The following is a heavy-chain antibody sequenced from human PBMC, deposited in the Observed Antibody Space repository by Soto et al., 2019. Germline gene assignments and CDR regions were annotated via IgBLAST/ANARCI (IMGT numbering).Heavy chain of an antibody. CDR2: IYHCGST. D-gene: IGHD3-22*01. Sequence: QVQLQESGAGLVKASETLSLTCDVSGYSISSGYYWCWRRHPPGKGLEWIGSIYHCGSTYYNPSLNSRVTLSIDMTNNHVSLILNSVTAADTAFYYCARVGPWVPYYHDSSPYTFENWCDPGGQGTLVTVSS. V-gene: IGHV4-38-2*01. CDR1: GYSISSGYY. CDR3: ARVGPWVPYYHDSSPYTFENWCDP. J-gene: IGHJ5*02.